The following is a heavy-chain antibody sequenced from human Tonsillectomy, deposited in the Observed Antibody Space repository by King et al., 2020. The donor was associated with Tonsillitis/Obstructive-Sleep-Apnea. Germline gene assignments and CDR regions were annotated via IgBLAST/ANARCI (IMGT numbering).Heavy chain of an antibody. CDR1: GGSINSHY. J-gene: IGHJ3*01. CDR3: AKHLGYSDSGSQYFDAFDV. CDR2: IYNNGNI. D-gene: IGHD3-10*01. V-gene: IGHV4-59*08. Sequence: QLQESGPGLVKPSETLSLTCTVSGGSINSHYWSWLWQPPGKGLEWLGHIYNNGNINFNPSLGSRVTISQDTSSNQVSLRLTSVTAEDTAVYYCAKHLGYSDSGSQYFDAFDVWGEGTLVTVSS.